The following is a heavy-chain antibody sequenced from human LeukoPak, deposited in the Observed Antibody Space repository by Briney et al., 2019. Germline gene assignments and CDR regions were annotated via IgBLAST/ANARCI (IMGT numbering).Heavy chain of an antibody. D-gene: IGHD3-3*01. CDR1: GFTFSSYW. Sequence: GGSLRLSCAASGFTFSSYWFHWVRQVPGKGLVWISRINTDGTNRKYADVVKGRFTISRDNAKNTLYLHMSSLSVDDTAIYYCARDFWDSGVVINGLDKWGQGTMVTVSS. CDR2: INTDGTNR. CDR3: ARDFWDSGVVINGLDK. J-gene: IGHJ3*02. V-gene: IGHV3-74*03.